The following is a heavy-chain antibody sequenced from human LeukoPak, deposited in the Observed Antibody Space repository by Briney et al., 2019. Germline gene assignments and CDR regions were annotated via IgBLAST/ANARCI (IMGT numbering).Heavy chain of an antibody. D-gene: IGHD6-13*01. V-gene: IGHV4-59*08. CDR1: GGSISSYY. Sequence: SETLSLTCTVSGGSISSYYWSXXRQXPGKXXXXXGYIYYSGSTNYNPSLKSRVTISVDTSKNQFSLKLSSVTAADTAVYYCARHQWRTSSSWALDYWGQGTLVTVSS. J-gene: IGHJ4*02. CDR3: ARHQWRTSSSWALDY. CDR2: IYYSGST.